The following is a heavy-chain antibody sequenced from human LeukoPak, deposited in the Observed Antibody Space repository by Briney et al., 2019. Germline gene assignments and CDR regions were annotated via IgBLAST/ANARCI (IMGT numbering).Heavy chain of an antibody. CDR3: ARVRYCSSTSCYAVLDY. Sequence: GGSLRLSCAASGFTFSSYSVNWVRQAPGKGLEWVSSISSSSSYIYYADSVKGRFTISRDNAKNSLYLQMNSLRAEDTAVYYCARVRYCSSTSCYAVLDYWGQGTLVTVSS. D-gene: IGHD2-2*01. CDR1: GFTFSSYS. CDR2: ISSSSSYI. J-gene: IGHJ4*02. V-gene: IGHV3-21*01.